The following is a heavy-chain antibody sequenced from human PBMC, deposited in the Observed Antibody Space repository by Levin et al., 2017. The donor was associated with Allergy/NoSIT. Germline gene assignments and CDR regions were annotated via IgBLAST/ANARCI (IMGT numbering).Heavy chain of an antibody. Sequence: GESLKISCAASGFTFSSYWMSWVRQAPGKGLEWVANIKQDGSEKYYVDSVKGRFTISRDNAKNSLYLQMNSLRAEDTAVYYCARVGFTMVQGSSFFDYWGQGTLVTVSS. CDR1: GFTFSSYW. CDR3: ARVGFTMVQGSSFFDY. CDR2: IKQDGSEK. V-gene: IGHV3-7*01. J-gene: IGHJ4*02. D-gene: IGHD3-10*01.